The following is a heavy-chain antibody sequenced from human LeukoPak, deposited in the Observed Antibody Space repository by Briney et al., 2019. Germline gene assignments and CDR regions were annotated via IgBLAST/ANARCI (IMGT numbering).Heavy chain of an antibody. CDR2: ISGSGDST. J-gene: IGHJ4*02. V-gene: IGHV3-23*01. CDR3: AKSSPMTMVRGANDY. D-gene: IGHD3-10*01. Sequence: GSLRLSCAASGFTFSSYAMSWVRQAPGKGLEWVSSISGSGDSTYYADSVKGRFTISRDNSVNTLYLQMNSLRAEDTAVYYCAKSSPMTMVRGANDYWGQGTLVTVPS. CDR1: GFTFSSYA.